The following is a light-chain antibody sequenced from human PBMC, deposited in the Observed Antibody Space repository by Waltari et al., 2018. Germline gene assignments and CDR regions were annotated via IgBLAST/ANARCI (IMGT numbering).Light chain of an antibody. CDR2: NVN. CDR3: ASYTKTSTLV. Sequence: QCALTQPASVSGSPGQSITVSCTGTSSDVGAYHYVSWYQQHPGKAPRLIIYNVNSRPSGVSHRFSGSKSDNTASLTISGLQAEDEADYYCASYTKTSTLVFGGGTRLTVL. J-gene: IGLJ2*01. CDR1: SSDVGAYHY. V-gene: IGLV2-14*03.